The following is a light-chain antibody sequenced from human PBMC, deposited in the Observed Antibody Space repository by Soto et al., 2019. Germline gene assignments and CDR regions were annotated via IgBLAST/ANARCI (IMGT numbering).Light chain of an antibody. CDR3: RSYTSSSTLYV. Sequence: QSALTQPASVSGSPGQSITISCAGTSSDIGGYNYVSWYQQHPGKAPKVMIYEVSNRPSGVSNRFSGSKSGNTASLTISGLQAEDEADYYCRSYTSSSTLYVFGSGTKLTVL. CDR1: SSDIGGYNY. V-gene: IGLV2-14*01. J-gene: IGLJ1*01. CDR2: EVS.